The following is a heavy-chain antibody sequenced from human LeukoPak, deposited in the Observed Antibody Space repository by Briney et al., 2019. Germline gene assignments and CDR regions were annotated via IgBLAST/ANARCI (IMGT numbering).Heavy chain of an antibody. V-gene: IGHV3-30*02. J-gene: IGHJ5*02. D-gene: IGHD3-22*01. CDR2: IRYDGSNK. CDR1: GFTFSSYG. Sequence: GGSLRLSCAASGFTFSSYGMHWVRQAPGKGLEWVAFIRYDGSNKYYADSVKGRFTISRDNSKNTLYLQMNSLRAEDTAVYYCAKDFTMIVVSPENWFDPWGQGTLVTVSS. CDR3: AKDFTMIVVSPENWFDP.